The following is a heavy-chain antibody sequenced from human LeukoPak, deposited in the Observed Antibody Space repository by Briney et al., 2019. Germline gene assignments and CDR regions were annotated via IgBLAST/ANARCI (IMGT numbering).Heavy chain of an antibody. CDR3: ARGGAYCGGDCVSDP. Sequence: ASVKVSCKASGYTFTGYYMHWVRQAPGQGLEWMGWINPSSGGTNYAQKFQGRVTMTRDTSISTAYMELSRLRSDDTAVYYCARGGAYCGGDCVSDPWGQGTLVTVSS. V-gene: IGHV1-2*02. J-gene: IGHJ5*02. CDR1: GYTFTGYY. D-gene: IGHD2-21*02. CDR2: INPSSGGT.